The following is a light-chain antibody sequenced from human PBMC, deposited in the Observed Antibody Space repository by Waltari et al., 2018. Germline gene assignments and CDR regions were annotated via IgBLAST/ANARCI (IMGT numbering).Light chain of an antibody. J-gene: IGKJ3*01. CDR1: QSVSSN. Sequence: EIVMTPSPATRSVSPGARATLPCRPSQSVSSNLVRYPQKPGQAPRLLIDDAPPRATGSPARFSGGGSPAGFTLTISSLQSEDFAVYHGQQYNNWPRVVGPGTKVDIK. V-gene: IGKV3D-15*01. CDR3: QQYNNWPRV. CDR2: DAP.